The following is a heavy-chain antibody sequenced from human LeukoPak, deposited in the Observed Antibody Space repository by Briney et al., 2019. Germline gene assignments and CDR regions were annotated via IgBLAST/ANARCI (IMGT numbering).Heavy chain of an antibody. CDR2: TSGSGGST. J-gene: IGHJ4*02. CDR1: GFTFSSYA. CDR3: APVDGYCSGGSCSY. Sequence: GGSLRLSCAASGFTFSSYAMSWVRQAPGKGLEWVSATSGSGGSTYYADSVKGRFTISRDNSKNTLYLQMNSLRAEDTAVYYCAPVDGYCSGGSCSYWGQGTLVTVSS. V-gene: IGHV3-23*01. D-gene: IGHD2-15*01.